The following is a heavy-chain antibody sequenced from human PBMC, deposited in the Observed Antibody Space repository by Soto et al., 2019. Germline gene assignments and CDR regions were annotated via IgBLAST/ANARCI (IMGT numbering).Heavy chain of an antibody. CDR1: GFTFNTYS. J-gene: IGHJ4*02. V-gene: IGHV3-33*01. Sequence: QVQLEESGGGVVQPGRSLRLSCEASGFTFNTYSMHWVRQPPGKGLEWLAAIWYDGTQKYYADSVKGRFIIPRDNSKKTLDLEMNSLRAEDTAVYYCARAGGTTVTGLWHFDSWGQGALGTVSS. D-gene: IGHD4-17*01. CDR3: ARAGGTTVTGLWHFDS. CDR2: IWYDGTQK.